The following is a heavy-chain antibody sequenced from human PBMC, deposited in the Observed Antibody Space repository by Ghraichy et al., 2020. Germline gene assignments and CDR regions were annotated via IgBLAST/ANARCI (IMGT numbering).Heavy chain of an antibody. J-gene: IGHJ3*02. CDR2: IDPNSGGT. CDR3: HRLVLHAFEM. D-gene: IGHD6-19*01. V-gene: IGHV1-2*02. CDR1: GYPFTAFY. Sequence: ASVKVSCKTSGYPFTAFYIHWVRQAPGQGLEWMGWIDPNSGGTNYTQKFHDRITMTRDTSTNTAYMELSRLTSDDTAVYYCHRLVLHAFEMWGQGTLVIVSS.